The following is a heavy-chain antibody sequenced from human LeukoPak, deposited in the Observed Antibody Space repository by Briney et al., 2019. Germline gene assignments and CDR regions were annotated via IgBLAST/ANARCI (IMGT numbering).Heavy chain of an antibody. J-gene: IGHJ4*02. CDR3: ARRAGAYTHPYDY. Sequence: PGGSLRLSCTVPGFTVSSNSMSWVRQAPGKGLEWVSFIYSAGSIYYSDSVKGRFTISIDNSKNTLYLQMNSLRAEDTAVYYCARRAGAYTHPYDYWGQGTLVTVSS. D-gene: IGHD3-16*01. V-gene: IGHV3-53*01. CDR2: IYSAGSI. CDR1: GFTVSSNS.